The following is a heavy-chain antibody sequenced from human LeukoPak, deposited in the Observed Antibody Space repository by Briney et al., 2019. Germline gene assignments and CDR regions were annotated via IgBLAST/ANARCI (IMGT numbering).Heavy chain of an antibody. CDR1: GNSFTSNW. Sequence: GESLNISCKVSGNSFTSNWIGWVRQMPGKGLEWMGIIYPGDSDTRYSPSFQGQVTISADKSISTAYLQWSSLKASDTAMYYCARREDSSSWYYFEYWGQGTLVSVSS. CDR3: ARREDSSSWYYFEY. V-gene: IGHV5-51*01. J-gene: IGHJ4*02. CDR2: IYPGDSDT. D-gene: IGHD6-13*01.